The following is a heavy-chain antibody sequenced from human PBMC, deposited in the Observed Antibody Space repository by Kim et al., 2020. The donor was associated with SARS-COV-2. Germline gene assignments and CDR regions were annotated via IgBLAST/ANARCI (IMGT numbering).Heavy chain of an antibody. V-gene: IGHV4-4*07. CDR3: ARDIPYYYGSGDAFDI. CDR2: IYTSGST. D-gene: IGHD3-10*01. J-gene: IGHJ3*02. CDR1: GGSISSYY. Sequence: SETLSLTCTVSGGSISSYYWSWIRQPAGKGLEWIGRIYTSGSTNYNPSLKSRVTMSVDTSKNQFSLKLSSVTAADTAVYYCARDIPYYYGSGDAFDIWGQGTMVTVSS.